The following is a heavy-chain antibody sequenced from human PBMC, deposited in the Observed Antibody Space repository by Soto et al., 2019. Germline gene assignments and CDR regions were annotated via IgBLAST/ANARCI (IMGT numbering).Heavy chain of an antibody. J-gene: IGHJ5*02. V-gene: IGHV1-2*02. Sequence: ASVKVSCKTSGYAFTRYYIHWVRQAPGQGLEWMGWINPYSGDTKYEQKFQGRVTLTRDTSISTAYMELSSLRSGDTAVYYCARIRIEASVLDLWGQGTLVTVS. D-gene: IGHD2-8*01. CDR1: GYAFTRYY. CDR2: INPYSGDT. CDR3: ARIRIEASVLDL.